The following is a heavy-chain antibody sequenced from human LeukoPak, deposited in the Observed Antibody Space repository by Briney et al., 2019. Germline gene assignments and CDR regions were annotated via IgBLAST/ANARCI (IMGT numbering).Heavy chain of an antibody. Sequence: SETLSLTCTVSGGSISSSSYYWGWIRQPPGKGLEWIGSIYYSGSTYYNPSLKSRVTISVDTSKNQFSLKLSSVAAADTAVYYCASSSGAAGPYYFDYWGQGTLVTVSS. CDR2: IYYSGST. CDR1: GGSISSSSYY. V-gene: IGHV4-39*07. D-gene: IGHD6-13*01. J-gene: IGHJ4*02. CDR3: ASSSGAAGPYYFDY.